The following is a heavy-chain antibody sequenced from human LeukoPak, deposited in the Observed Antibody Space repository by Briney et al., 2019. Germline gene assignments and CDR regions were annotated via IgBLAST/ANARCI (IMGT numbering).Heavy chain of an antibody. D-gene: IGHD2-15*01. Sequence: PSETLSVTCTVSGGSISSYYWSWIRQPPGKGLEWIGYIYYSGSTNYNPSLKSRVTISVDTSKNQFSLKLSSVTAADTAVYYCASQYCSGGSCYLDYWGQGTLVTVSS. CDR3: ASQYCSGGSCYLDY. CDR1: GGSISSYY. V-gene: IGHV4-59*08. J-gene: IGHJ4*02. CDR2: IYYSGST.